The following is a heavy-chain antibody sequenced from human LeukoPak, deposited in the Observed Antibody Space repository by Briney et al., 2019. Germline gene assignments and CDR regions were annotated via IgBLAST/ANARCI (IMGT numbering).Heavy chain of an antibody. CDR2: ISTTSYYI. D-gene: IGHD1-26*01. V-gene: IGHV3-21*01. J-gene: IGHJ4*02. Sequence: PGGSLRLSCVASGFTLRSYGVNWVRQAPGKGLEWVSYISTTSYYIYYADSVKGRFTISRDDAKNSLYLQMNSLRAEDTAVYYCARDASGSSTGLIDSWGQGTLVTVSS. CDR3: ARDASGSSTGLIDS. CDR1: GFTLRSYG.